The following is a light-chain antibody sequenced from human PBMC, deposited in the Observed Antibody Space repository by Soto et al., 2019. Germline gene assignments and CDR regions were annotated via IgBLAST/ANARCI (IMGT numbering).Light chain of an antibody. V-gene: IGKV3-20*01. CDR3: QQYGGSPPYT. J-gene: IGKJ2*01. CDR2: GVS. CDR1: QSVNSRY. Sequence: VLTQSTGTLTLYPGERATLSCRASQSVNSRYLAWYQRKPGQAPRLLIYGVSSRATGIPDRFSGSGSGTDFTLTIRRLEPEDFAVYYCQQYGGSPPYTFGQGTKLEI.